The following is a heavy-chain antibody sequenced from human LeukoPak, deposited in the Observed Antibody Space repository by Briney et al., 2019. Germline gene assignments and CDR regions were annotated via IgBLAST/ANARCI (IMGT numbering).Heavy chain of an antibody. D-gene: IGHD1-20*01. CDR2: FDPEDSET. V-gene: IGHV1-24*01. J-gene: IGHJ5*02. CDR3: ATDLTGTRWFDP. Sequence: PGASVKVSCKVSRYTLTDLSMHWVRQAPGKGLEWMGGFDPEDSETIYAQKFQGRLTMTEDTSTDTAYMELSSLRSEDTALYYCATDLTGTRWFDPWGQGTLVTVSS. CDR1: RYTLTDLS.